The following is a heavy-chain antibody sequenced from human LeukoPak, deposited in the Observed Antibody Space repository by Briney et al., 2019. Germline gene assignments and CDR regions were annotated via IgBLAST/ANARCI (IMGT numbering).Heavy chain of an antibody. J-gene: IGHJ4*02. CDR3: ARGIYSYSTPFDY. CDR2: ISPNSGGT. V-gene: IGHV1-2*02. D-gene: IGHD2/OR15-2a*01. Sequence: ASVKVSCKASGYTFSAYYMHWVRQAPGQGLEWMGWISPNSGGTNYAQKFQGRVTMTRDRTISTVYMEMSRLGSDDTAVYYCARGIYSYSTPFDYWGQGTLVTVSS. CDR1: GYTFSAYY.